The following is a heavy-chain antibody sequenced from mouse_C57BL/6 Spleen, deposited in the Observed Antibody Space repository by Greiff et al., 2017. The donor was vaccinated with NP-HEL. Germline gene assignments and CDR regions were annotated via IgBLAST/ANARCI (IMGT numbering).Heavy chain of an antibody. Sequence: EVKLMESGPELVKPGASVKISCKASGYSFTDYNMNWVKQSNGKSLEWIGVINPNYGTTSYNQKFKGKATLTVDKSSSTAYMQLNSLTSEDSAVYYCASSFITTVVDPYYFDYWGQGTTLTVSS. D-gene: IGHD1-1*01. CDR2: INPNYGTT. J-gene: IGHJ2*01. CDR3: ASSFITTVVDPYYFDY. V-gene: IGHV1-39*01. CDR1: GYSFTDYN.